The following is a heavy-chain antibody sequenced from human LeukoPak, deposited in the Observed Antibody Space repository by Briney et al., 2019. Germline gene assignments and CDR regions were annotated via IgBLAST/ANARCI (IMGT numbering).Heavy chain of an antibody. J-gene: IGHJ4*02. CDR1: GYTFTSYA. V-gene: IGHV1-3*01. CDR2: INAGNGNT. CDR3: AYLSGYYSSRRYFDY. D-gene: IGHD3-22*01. Sequence: ASVKVSCKASGYTFTSYAMHWVRQAPGQRLEWMGWINAGNGNTKYSQKFQGRVTITRDTSASTAYMELSSLRSEDTAVYYCAYLSGYYSSRRYFDYWGQGTLVTVSS.